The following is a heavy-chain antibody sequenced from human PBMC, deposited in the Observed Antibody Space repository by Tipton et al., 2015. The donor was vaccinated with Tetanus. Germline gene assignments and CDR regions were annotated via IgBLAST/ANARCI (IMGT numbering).Heavy chain of an antibody. V-gene: IGHV4-59*01. Sequence: GLVKPSETLSLTCAVSRGSRSANYWSWIRQSPGKGLEWIGYIQYNGITNYHPSLKSRVTISVDPSTSQFSLRLASVTAADTAVYYCACGSGYFDSSYHSPLDFWGRGTLVTVSS. CDR1: RGSRSANY. J-gene: IGHJ4*02. CDR3: ACGSGYFDSSYHSPLDF. D-gene: IGHD3-22*01. CDR2: IQYNGIT.